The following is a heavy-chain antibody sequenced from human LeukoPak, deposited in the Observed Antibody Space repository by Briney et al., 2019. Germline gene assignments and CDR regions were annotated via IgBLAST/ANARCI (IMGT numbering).Heavy chain of an antibody. CDR1: GGSVSSGSYY. V-gene: IGHV4-61*01. CDR2: IYYTGRT. CDR3: ATHYYGSGSSLYFDY. Sequence: PSETLSLTCTVSGGSVSSGSYYWSWIRQPPGKGLEWIGYIYYTGRTNYNPSLKSPVTISVDTSKNQFSLKLSSVTAADTAVYYCATHYYGSGSSLYFDYWGQGTLVTVSS. D-gene: IGHD3-10*01. J-gene: IGHJ4*02.